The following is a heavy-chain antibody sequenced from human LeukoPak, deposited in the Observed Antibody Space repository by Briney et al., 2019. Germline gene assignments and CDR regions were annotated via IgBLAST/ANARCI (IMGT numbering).Heavy chain of an antibody. CDR1: GGSISSYY. V-gene: IGHV4-59*08. CDR2: IYYSGST. Sequence: PSETLSLTCTVSGGSISSYYWSWIRQPPGEGLEWIGYIYYSGSTNYSPSLKSRVTISVDTSKNQFSLKLSSVTAADTAVYYCARRYSYGASDAFDIWGQGTMVTVSS. J-gene: IGHJ3*02. D-gene: IGHD5-18*01. CDR3: ARRYSYGASDAFDI.